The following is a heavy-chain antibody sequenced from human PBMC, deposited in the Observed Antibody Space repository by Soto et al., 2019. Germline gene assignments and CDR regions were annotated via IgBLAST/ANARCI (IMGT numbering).Heavy chain of an antibody. CDR1: GYSFFSYY. Sequence: GGSVKVCFKASGYSFFSYYIHWVRQAPGQGLEWMGRFLASGGNTFYAQRFRGRVSMTRDTSSTNTVSLELTSLTSDDTAVYYCARGGANIFGVIDSWGQGTRVTVSS. J-gene: IGHJ4*02. V-gene: IGHV1-46*01. CDR3: ARGGANIFGVIDS. CDR2: FLASGGNT. D-gene: IGHD3-3*02.